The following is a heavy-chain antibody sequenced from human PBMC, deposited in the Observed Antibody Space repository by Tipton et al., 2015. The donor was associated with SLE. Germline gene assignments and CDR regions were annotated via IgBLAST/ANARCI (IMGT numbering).Heavy chain of an antibody. J-gene: IGHJ6*03. Sequence: TLSLTCTVSGGSISSYYWSWIRQPPGKGLEWIGYIYYSGSTNYNPSLKSRVTISVDTSKNQFSLKLSSVTAADTAVYYCARDLRSGGSSSYSYMDVWGKGTTVTVAS. V-gene: IGHV4-59*01. CDR2: IYYSGST. CDR1: GGSISSYY. D-gene: IGHD1-14*01. CDR3: ARDLRSGGSSSYSYMDV.